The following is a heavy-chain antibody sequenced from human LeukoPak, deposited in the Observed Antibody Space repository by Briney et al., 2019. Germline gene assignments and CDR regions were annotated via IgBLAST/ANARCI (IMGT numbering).Heavy chain of an antibody. D-gene: IGHD2-2*01. Sequence: GGSLRLSCAASGFTFSDYSMNWVRQAPGKGLEWISYISGSSDIMSYADSVKGRFTISRDNAKNSLYLQMNSLRAEDTAVYYCAKDRYCSSTSCFDFDYWGQGTLVTVSS. V-gene: IGHV3-48*01. J-gene: IGHJ4*02. CDR2: ISGSSDIM. CDR1: GFTFSDYS. CDR3: AKDRYCSSTSCFDFDY.